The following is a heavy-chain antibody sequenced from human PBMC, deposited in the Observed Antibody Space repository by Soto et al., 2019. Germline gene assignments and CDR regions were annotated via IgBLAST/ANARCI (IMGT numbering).Heavy chain of an antibody. V-gene: IGHV3-23*01. CDR2: ISGGDT. Sequence: GGSLRLSCAASGFTFNSYALSWVRQAPGKGLEWVSTISGGDTYYADFVKGRFTISRDISKNTLYLQMDGLRAEDTAIYYCTKDRETAWFPDFWGQGALVTVSS. J-gene: IGHJ4*02. CDR1: GFTFNSYA. CDR3: TKDRETAWFPDF. D-gene: IGHD3-10*01.